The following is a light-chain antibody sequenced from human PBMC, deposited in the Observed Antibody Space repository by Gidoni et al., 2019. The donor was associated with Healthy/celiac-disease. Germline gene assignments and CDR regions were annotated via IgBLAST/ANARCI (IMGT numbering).Light chain of an antibody. V-gene: IGKV1-27*01. Sequence: HMTQSPSSLSASVGDKVTITCRARQGISNYLAWYQQKPGQVPKLLIYAASTLQSGVPSRFSGSGSGTDFTLTISSLQPEDVATYYCQKYYSAPFTFGPGTKVDIK. CDR1: QGISNY. J-gene: IGKJ3*01. CDR2: AAS. CDR3: QKYYSAPFT.